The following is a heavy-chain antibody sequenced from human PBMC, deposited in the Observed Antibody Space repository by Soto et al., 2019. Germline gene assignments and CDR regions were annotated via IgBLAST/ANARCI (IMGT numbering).Heavy chain of an antibody. Sequence: ASVKVSCKASGYTFTSYGISWVRQAPGQGLEWMGWISAYNGNTNYAQKLQGRVTMTTDTSTSTVYMELRSLRSDDTAVYYCACGGKLRYFDGLHQSQARYGMDVWGQGTTVTV. V-gene: IGHV1-18*01. J-gene: IGHJ6*02. D-gene: IGHD3-9*01. CDR3: ACGGKLRYFDGLHQSQARYGMDV. CDR2: ISAYNGNT. CDR1: GYTFTSYG.